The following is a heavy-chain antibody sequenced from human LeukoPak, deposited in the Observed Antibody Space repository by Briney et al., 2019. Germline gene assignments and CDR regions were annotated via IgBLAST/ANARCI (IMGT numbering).Heavy chain of an antibody. J-gene: IGHJ5*02. V-gene: IGHV4-59*08. CDR3: AILPSIAAAWVDP. CDR1: GGSISSYY. Sequence: SETLSLTCLVTGGSISSYYWSWLRQPPGKELAWIGYIYYSGSTNYNPSLKSRVTISVDTSKNQFSLKLSSVTAADTGVYYWAILPSIAAAWVDPWGQGTLVTVSS. D-gene: IGHD6-13*01. CDR2: IYYSGST.